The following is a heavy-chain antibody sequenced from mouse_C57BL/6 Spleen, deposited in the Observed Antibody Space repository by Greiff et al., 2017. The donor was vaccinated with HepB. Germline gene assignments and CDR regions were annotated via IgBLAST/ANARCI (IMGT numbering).Heavy chain of an antibody. CDR1: GFTFSDYG. CDR2: ISSGSSTI. CDR3: ARSDDYAYWYFDV. J-gene: IGHJ1*03. D-gene: IGHD2-4*01. V-gene: IGHV5-17*01. Sequence: EVQLVESGGGLVKPGGSLKLSCAASGFTFSDYGMHWVRQAPEKGLEWVAYISSGSSTIYYADTVKGRFTISRDNAKNTLFLQMTSLRSEDTAMYYCARSDDYAYWYFDVWGTGTTVTVSS.